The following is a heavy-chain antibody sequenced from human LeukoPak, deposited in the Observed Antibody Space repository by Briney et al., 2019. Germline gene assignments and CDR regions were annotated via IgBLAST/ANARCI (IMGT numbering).Heavy chain of an antibody. J-gene: IGHJ4*02. CDR2: IREDGSEI. Sequence: GGSLRLSCVGSGFTFNTYWMNWVRQAPGKGLEWVANIREDGSEIYYLDSVKGRFTIFRDNAKYSLYLQMNGLRAEDTAVYYCARHWAHLDYWGQGTLVTVSS. CDR3: ARHWAHLDY. D-gene: IGHD7-27*01. V-gene: IGHV3-7*01. CDR1: GFTFNTYW.